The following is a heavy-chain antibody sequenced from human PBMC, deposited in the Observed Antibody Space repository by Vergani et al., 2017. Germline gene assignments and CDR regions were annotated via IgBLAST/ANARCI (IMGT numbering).Heavy chain of an antibody. CDR2: ISSSGSTI. V-gene: IGHV3-48*03. J-gene: IGHJ4*02. Sequence: EVQLVESGGGLVQPGGSLRLSCAASGFTFSSYEMNWVRQAPGKGLEWVSYISSSGSTIYYADSVKGRFTISRDNAKNSLYLQMNSLRAEDTAVYYCARDPPIAVAGTGDLDYWGQGTLSPSPQ. CDR3: ARDPPIAVAGTGDLDY. CDR1: GFTFSSYE. D-gene: IGHD6-19*01.